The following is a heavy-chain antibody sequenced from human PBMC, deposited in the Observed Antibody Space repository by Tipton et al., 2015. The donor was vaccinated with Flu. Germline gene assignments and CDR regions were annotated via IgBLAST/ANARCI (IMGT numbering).Heavy chain of an antibody. J-gene: IGHJ4*02. CDR3: ATYYYGSGTQSAFDY. V-gene: IGHV4-34*01. D-gene: IGHD3-10*01. CDR2: INHSGST. CDR1: GGSFSGYY. Sequence: TLSLTCAVYGGSFSGYYWSWIRQPPGKGLEWIGEINHSGSTNYNPSLKSRVTISADTSKKQFSLKLNSVTAADTAVYYCATYYYGSGTQSAFDYWGQGTLVTVSS.